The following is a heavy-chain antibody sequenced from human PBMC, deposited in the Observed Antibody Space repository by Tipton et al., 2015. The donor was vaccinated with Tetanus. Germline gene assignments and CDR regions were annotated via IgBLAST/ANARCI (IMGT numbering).Heavy chain of an antibody. D-gene: IGHD2-2*01. J-gene: IGHJ6*02. V-gene: IGHV3-48*01. CDR1: GFSFSSYS. CDR3: ASRCSSPSCAGTSSSDMDV. Sequence: SLRLSCAASGFSFSSYSMNWVRQAPGKGLEWVSYIAGSGSLKYYSDSVKGRFTVSRDNANNSLYLQMNSLRAEDTAVYYCASRCSSPSCAGTSSSDMDVWGQGTTVTVSS. CDR2: IAGSGSLK.